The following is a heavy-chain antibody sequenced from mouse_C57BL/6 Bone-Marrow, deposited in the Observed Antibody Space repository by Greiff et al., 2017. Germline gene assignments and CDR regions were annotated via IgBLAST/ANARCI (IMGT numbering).Heavy chain of an antibody. Sequence: VQLQQSGAELVRPGPSVKVSCKASGYAFTNYLIEWVKQRPGQGLEWIGVISAGSGGTNYNEKFKGKATLTADKSSSTAYMHLSSLTAADSAVYFCARGVVEGEPGFDYWGQGTTLTVSS. J-gene: IGHJ2*01. V-gene: IGHV1-54*01. CDR2: ISAGSGGT. CDR1: GYAFTNYL. D-gene: IGHD1-1*01. CDR3: ARGVVEGEPGFDY.